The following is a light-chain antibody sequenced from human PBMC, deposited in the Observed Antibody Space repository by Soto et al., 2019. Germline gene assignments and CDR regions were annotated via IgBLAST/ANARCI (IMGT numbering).Light chain of an antibody. V-gene: IGKV4-1*01. CDR2: WAS. CDR1: QSVLYSSNNKNY. CDR3: QQYYHTPLT. J-gene: IGKJ3*01. Sequence: DIVMTQSPDSLTVSLGERATINCKSSQSVLYSSNNKNYLSWYQQKPGQPPKLLIYWASTRESGVPDRFSGSGSGTDFTLTISSLQAEDVAVYYCQQYYHTPLTFGPGTKVDIK.